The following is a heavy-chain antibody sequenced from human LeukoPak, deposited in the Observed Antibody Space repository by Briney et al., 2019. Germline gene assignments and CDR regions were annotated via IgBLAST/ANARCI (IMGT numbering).Heavy chain of an antibody. CDR3: ARVLLGAIDY. J-gene: IGHJ4*02. V-gene: IGHV4-34*01. CDR1: GGSFSGYY. D-gene: IGHD3-16*01. Sequence: SETLSLTCAVYGGSFSGYYWSWIRQPPGKGLEWIGEINHSGSTNYNPSLKRRVTISVDTSKNQFSLKLSSVTAADTAVYYCARVLLGAIDYWGQGTLVTVSS. CDR2: INHSGST.